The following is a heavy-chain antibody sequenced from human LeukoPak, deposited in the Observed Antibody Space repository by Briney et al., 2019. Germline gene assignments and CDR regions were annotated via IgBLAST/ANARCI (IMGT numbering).Heavy chain of an antibody. V-gene: IGHV4-59*08. J-gene: IGHJ6*02. CDR1: GGPISSYY. D-gene: IGHD3-3*01. CDR3: ARHQAPAYDFWSGYQDYYGMDV. CDR2: IYYSGST. Sequence: PSETLSLTCTVSGGPISSYYWSWIRQPSGKGLEWIGYIYYSGSTNYNPSLKSRVTISVDTSKNQFSLKLSSVTAADTAVYYCARHQAPAYDFWSGYQDYYGMDVWGQGTTVTVSS.